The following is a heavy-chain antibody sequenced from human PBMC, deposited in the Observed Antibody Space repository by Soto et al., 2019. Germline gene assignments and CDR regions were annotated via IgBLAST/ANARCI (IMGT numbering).Heavy chain of an antibody. D-gene: IGHD6-6*01. CDR2: ISSSSSYI. CDR1: GFTFRSYS. CDR3: ARDLHSSSSRYFDY. V-gene: IGHV3-21*01. J-gene: IGHJ4*02. Sequence: EVQLVESGGGLVKPGGSLRVSCAASGFTFRSYSMNWVRQAPGKGLEWVSSISSSSSYIYYADSVKGRFTISRDNAKNSLYLQMNSLRAEDTAVYYCARDLHSSSSRYFDYWGQGTLVTVSS.